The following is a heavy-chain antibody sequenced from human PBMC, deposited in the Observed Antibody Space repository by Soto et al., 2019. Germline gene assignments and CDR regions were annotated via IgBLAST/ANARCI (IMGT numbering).Heavy chain of an antibody. CDR3: ARAYYDFWSGAPFDY. V-gene: IGHV3-48*01. CDR1: GFTFSSYS. J-gene: IGHJ4*02. D-gene: IGHD3-3*01. CDR2: ISSSSSTI. Sequence: GGSLRLSCAASGFTFSSYSMNWVRQAPGKGLEWVSYISSSSSTIYYADSVKGRFTISRDNAKNSLYLQMNSLRAEDTAVYYCARAYYDFWSGAPFDYWGQGTLVTVSS.